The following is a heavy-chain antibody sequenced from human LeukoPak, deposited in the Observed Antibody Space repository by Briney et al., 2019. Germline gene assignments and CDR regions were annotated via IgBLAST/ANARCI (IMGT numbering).Heavy chain of an antibody. CDR1: GFTFSPYC. V-gene: IGHV3-7*01. CDR2: IKQDGSEK. D-gene: IGHD5-18*01. J-gene: IGHJ3*02. CDR3: ARLDTAMVNAFDI. Sequence: PGVSLRLSCAASGFTFSPYCMICVRQAPGKGLECVANIKQDGSEKYYVDSVKGRFTISRDNAKNSLYLQMNSLRAEDTAVYYCARLDTAMVNAFDIWGQGTMVTVSS.